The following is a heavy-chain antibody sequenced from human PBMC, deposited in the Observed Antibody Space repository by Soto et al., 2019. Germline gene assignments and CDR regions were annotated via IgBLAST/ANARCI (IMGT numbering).Heavy chain of an antibody. D-gene: IGHD4-17*01. CDR2: ISYDGSNK. CDR1: GFTFSSYG. CDR3: ATGSQYGDGDYFDY. V-gene: IGHV3-30*03. Sequence: QVQLVESGGGVVQPGRSLRLSCAASGFTFSSYGMHWVRQAPGKGLEWVAVISYDGSNKYYADSVKGRFNISRDNSKNTLYLQMNSLRAEDTAVYYCATGSQYGDGDYFDYWGQGTLVTVSS. J-gene: IGHJ4*02.